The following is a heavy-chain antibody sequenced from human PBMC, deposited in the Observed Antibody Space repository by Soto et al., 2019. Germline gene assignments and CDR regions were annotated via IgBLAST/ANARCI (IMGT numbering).Heavy chain of an antibody. CDR2: ISYDGSNK. J-gene: IGHJ3*02. CDR1: GFTFSSYG. D-gene: IGHD3-9*01. Sequence: QVQLVESGGGVVQPGRSLRLSCAASGFTFSSYGMHWVRQAPGKGLEWVAVISYDGSNKYYADSVKGRFTISRDNSKNILKQQMNSLRAKKTDGYNSAKETKLIRYCDWLLGPLDAFDIWGQGTMVTVSS. V-gene: IGHV3-30*18. CDR3: AKETKLIRYCDWLLGPLDAFDI.